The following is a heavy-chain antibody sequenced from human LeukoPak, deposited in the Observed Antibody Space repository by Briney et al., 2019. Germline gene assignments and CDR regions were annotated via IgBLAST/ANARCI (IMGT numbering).Heavy chain of an antibody. D-gene: IGHD6-19*01. CDR3: ASLIAVAGTVDY. Sequence: PGGSLRLSCAASGFTFSRYWMSWVRQAPGKGLEWVANIKQDGSEKYYVDSVKGRFTISRDNAKNSLYLKMNSLRAEDTAVYYCASLIAVAGTVDYWGQGTLVTVSS. V-gene: IGHV3-7*01. CDR2: IKQDGSEK. J-gene: IGHJ4*02. CDR1: GFTFSRYW.